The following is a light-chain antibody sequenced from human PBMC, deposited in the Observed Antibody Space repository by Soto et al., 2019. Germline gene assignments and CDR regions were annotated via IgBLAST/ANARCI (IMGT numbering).Light chain of an antibody. J-gene: IGLJ1*01. CDR1: SGDVGGYNL. Sequence: QSVLTQPASVSASPGHSITIPCNGTSGDVGGYNLVSWYQQHPGKAPKLKIYEVTERPSGVSNRFSGSKSGNTASLTISGLQPDDEADYYCCSYAGNSEVFGTGTKVTVL. CDR2: EVT. CDR3: CSYAGNSEV. V-gene: IGLV2-23*02.